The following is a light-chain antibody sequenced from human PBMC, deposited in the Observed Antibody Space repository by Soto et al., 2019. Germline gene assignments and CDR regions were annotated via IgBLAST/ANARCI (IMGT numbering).Light chain of an antibody. CDR1: QYINTR. J-gene: IGKJ1*01. CDR2: QTS. CDR3: HQRQSWPRT. V-gene: IGKV3-11*01. Sequence: TQSPSTLCSFPGDRVTLSCRASQYINTRLAWYQHRPGQSPRLLIYQTSLRAAGIPARFSASGSGTDFTLTISDVQPEDFALYQCHQRQSWPRTLGQGTKVDIK.